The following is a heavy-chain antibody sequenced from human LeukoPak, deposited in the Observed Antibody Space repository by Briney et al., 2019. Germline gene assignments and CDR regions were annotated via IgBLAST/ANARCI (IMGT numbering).Heavy chain of an antibody. D-gene: IGHD2-2*01. CDR2: ISAYNGNT. CDR1: GYTFTSYG. Sequence: ASVKVSCKASGYTFTSYGISWVRQAPGQGLEWMGWISAYNGNTNYAQKLQGRATMTTDTSTSTAYMELRSLRSDDTAVYYCARYGREVVPAASYFDYWGQGTLVTVSS. CDR3: ARYGREVVPAASYFDY. J-gene: IGHJ4*02. V-gene: IGHV1-18*01.